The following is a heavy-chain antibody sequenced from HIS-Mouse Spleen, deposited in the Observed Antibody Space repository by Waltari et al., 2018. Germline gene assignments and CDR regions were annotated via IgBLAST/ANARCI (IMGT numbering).Heavy chain of an antibody. V-gene: IGHV4-39*07. D-gene: IGHD6-13*01. Sequence: QLQLQESGPGLVKPSETLSLTCTVSGGSIRSSSYYWGWIRQPPGKGLEWIGGIYYSGRTYDNPSLKSRVTISVDTSKNQFSLKLSSVTAADTAVYYCAREIPYSSSWYDWYFDLWGRGTLVTVSS. J-gene: IGHJ2*01. CDR2: IYYSGRT. CDR3: AREIPYSSSWYDWYFDL. CDR1: GGSIRSSSYY.